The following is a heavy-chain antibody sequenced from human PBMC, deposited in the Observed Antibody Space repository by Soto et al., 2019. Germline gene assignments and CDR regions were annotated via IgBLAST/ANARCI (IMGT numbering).Heavy chain of an antibody. Sequence: EVKLVESGGGLVQPGGSLRLSCAASGFTFSSYSMSWVRQAPGKGLEWVSYISGSSTTIYYADSVKGRFTISRDNAKNSLYLPANSLRDEDTAGYYCARVIPGYSYCYNDYWGQGTLVTVSS. J-gene: IGHJ4*02. V-gene: IGHV3-48*02. CDR1: GFTFSSYS. D-gene: IGHD5-18*01. CDR2: ISGSSTTI. CDR3: ARVIPGYSYCYNDY.